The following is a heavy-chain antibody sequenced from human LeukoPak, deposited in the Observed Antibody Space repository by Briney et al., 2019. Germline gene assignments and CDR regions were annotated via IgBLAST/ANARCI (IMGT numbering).Heavy chain of an antibody. J-gene: IGHJ4*02. V-gene: IGHV3-23*01. CDR3: AKEYTSGWPHDY. Sequence: PGGSLRLSCSASAFTFTNYAMSWVRQAPGKGLEWVSGMSGSGRNTHYADSVKGRFTISRDNSKNTVYLQMNSLRAEDTAVYYCAKEYTSGWPHDYWGQGTLVTVSS. CDR1: AFTFTNYA. CDR2: MSGSGRNT. D-gene: IGHD6-19*01.